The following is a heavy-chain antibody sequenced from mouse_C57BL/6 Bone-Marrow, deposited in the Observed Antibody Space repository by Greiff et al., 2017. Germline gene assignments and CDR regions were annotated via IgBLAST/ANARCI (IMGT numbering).Heavy chain of an antibody. D-gene: IGHD1-1*01. V-gene: IGHV1-81*01. CDR2: IYPRSGNT. Sequence: VQLQQSGAELARPGASVKLSCKASGYTFTSYGISWVKQRTGQGLEWIGEIYPRSGNTYYNEKFKGKATLTADKSSSTAYMELRSLTSEDSAVYFCARSVFITTVVAHWYFDVWGTETTVTVSS. CDR3: ARSVFITTVVAHWYFDV. CDR1: GYTFTSYG. J-gene: IGHJ1*03.